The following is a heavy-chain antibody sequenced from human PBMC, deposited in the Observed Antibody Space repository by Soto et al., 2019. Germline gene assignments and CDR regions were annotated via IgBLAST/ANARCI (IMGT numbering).Heavy chain of an antibody. V-gene: IGHV4-31*03. CDR3: ERVRGGGPFDD. D-gene: IGHD1-26*01. CDR2: IYYSGST. J-gene: IGHJ4*02. CDR1: GGSISSGGYY. Sequence: QVQLQESGPGLVKPSQTLSLPCTVSGGSISSGGYYWSWIRQHPGKGLACIGYIYYSGSTYYNPSLKSRVTRSVDTSKNQFSLKLSSVAAADTAVYYCERVRGGGPFDDWGQGTLVTVSS.